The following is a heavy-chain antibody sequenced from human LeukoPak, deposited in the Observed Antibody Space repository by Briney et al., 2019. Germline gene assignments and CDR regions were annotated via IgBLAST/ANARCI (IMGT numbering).Heavy chain of an antibody. CDR1: GYTFTSYG. Sequence: ASVKVSCKASGYTFTSYGISWVRQAPGQGLEWMGWISAYNGNTNYAQKLQGRVTMTTDTSTSTAYMELRSLRSDDTAVYYCARDRTARIAAAPDYWGQGTLATVSS. J-gene: IGHJ4*02. D-gene: IGHD6-13*01. V-gene: IGHV1-18*01. CDR2: ISAYNGNT. CDR3: ARDRTARIAAAPDY.